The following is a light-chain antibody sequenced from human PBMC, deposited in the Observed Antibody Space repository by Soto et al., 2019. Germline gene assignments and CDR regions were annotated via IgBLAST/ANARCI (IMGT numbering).Light chain of an antibody. CDR3: QQYGRPPRAT. J-gene: IGKJ5*01. V-gene: IGKV3-20*01. CDR2: EAS. Sequence: ESILPPSAGTLSLYPVEIATLSCSASQSVNSRYIAWYQVKPGQAPRLLIYEASSRATGIPDRFSGGGSGTDFTLSISKVEPEDFAVYYCQQYGRPPRATFGQGRRLEVK. CDR1: QSVNSRY.